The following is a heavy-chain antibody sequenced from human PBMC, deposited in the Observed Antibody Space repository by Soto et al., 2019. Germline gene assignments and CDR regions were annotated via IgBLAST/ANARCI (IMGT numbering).Heavy chain of an antibody. V-gene: IGHV3-53*01. J-gene: IGHJ6*02. CDR3: ARVNYYGSGTYYKPDYYYGMDV. D-gene: IGHD3-10*01. CDR1: GLTVSNKY. Sequence: GGSLRLSCEASGLTVSNKYMTWVRQAPGKGLEWVSVIYSGGSTYYADSVQGRFTVSRDNSKNTLYLQMKNLRAEDTAVYYCARVNYYGSGTYYKPDYYYGMDVWGQGTTVTVSS. CDR2: IYSGGST.